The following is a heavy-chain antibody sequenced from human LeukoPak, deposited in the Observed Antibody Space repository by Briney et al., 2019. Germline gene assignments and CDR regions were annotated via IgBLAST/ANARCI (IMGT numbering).Heavy chain of an antibody. Sequence: SVKVSCKASGYTFTGYYMHWVRQAPGQGLEWMGRIIPIFGTANYAQKFQGRVTITTDESTSTAYMELSSLRSEDTAVYYCARGSITMVRGVIITSSTHLDYWGQGTLVTVSS. V-gene: IGHV1-69*05. CDR2: IIPIFGTA. CDR1: GYTFTGYY. J-gene: IGHJ4*02. D-gene: IGHD3-10*01. CDR3: ARGSITMVRGVIITSSTHLDY.